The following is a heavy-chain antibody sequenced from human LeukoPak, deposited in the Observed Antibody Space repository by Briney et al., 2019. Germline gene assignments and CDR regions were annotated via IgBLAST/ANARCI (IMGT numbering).Heavy chain of an antibody. D-gene: IGHD3-3*01. J-gene: IGHJ4*02. CDR2: IKSKTDGGTT. V-gene: IGHV3-15*01. Sequence: PGGSLRLSCAASGFTFSNAWMSWVRQAPGKGLEWVGRIKSKTDGGTTVYAAPVKGRFTISRDDSKNTLYLQMNSLKTEDTAVYYCTTEFVLEWLSSGSPNDYWGQGTLVTVSS. CDR1: GFTFSNAW. CDR3: TTEFVLEWLSSGSPNDY.